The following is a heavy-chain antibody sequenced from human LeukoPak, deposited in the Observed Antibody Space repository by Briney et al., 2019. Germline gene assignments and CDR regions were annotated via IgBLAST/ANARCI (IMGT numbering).Heavy chain of an antibody. CDR3: ARDLSSSGGYFDY. J-gene: IGHJ4*02. D-gene: IGHD6-19*01. CDR1: GYTFTSYY. V-gene: IGHV1-46*01. Sequence: ASVKVSCKASGYTFTSYYMHGVRQAPGQGLEWMGIINPSSGGASYAQKFQGRGTMTRDTSTSTAYMELSRLRSDDTAVYYCARDLSSSGGYFDYWGQGTLVTVSS. CDR2: INPSSGGA.